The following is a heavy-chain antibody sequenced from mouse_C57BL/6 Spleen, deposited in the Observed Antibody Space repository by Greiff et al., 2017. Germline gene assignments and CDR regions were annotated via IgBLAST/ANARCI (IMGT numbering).Heavy chain of an antibody. J-gene: IGHJ4*01. CDR3: AKNGGSSGYYAMDY. V-gene: IGHV2-5*01. Sequence: QVQLKESGPGLVQPSQSLSITCTVSGFSLTSYGVHWVRQSPGKGLEWMGVIWRGGSTDYNAAFMSRLSITKDNSKGQVFFKMNSLQADETAIYDCAKNGGSSGYYAMDYWGQGTSVTVSS. CDR1: GFSLTSYG. D-gene: IGHD3-2*02. CDR2: IWRGGST.